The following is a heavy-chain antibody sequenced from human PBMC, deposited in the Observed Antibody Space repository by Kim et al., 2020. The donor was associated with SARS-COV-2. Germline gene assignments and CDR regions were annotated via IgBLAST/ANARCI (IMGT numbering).Heavy chain of an antibody. CDR1: GGTFSSYA. CDR2: IIPILGIA. J-gene: IGHJ4*02. V-gene: IGHV1-69*04. Sequence: SVKVSCKASGGTFSSYAISWVRQAPGQGLEWMGRIIPILGIANYAQKFQGRVTITADKSTSTAYMELSSLRSEDTAVYYCASDFMVANDGYWGQGTLVTVSS. CDR3: ASDFMVANDGY. D-gene: IGHD5-12*01.